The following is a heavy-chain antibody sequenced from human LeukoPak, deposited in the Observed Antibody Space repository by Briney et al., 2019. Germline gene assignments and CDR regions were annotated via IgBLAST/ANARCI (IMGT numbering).Heavy chain of an antibody. CDR3: ARHGAADIVVVVAATGRFDY. CDR2: IYYSGST. Sequence: SETLSLTCTVSGGSISSSSYYWGWIRQPPGKGLEWIGSIYYSGSTYYNPSLKSRVTISVDTSKNQFSLKLSSVTAADTAVYYCARHGAADIVVVVAATGRFDYWGQGTLVTVSS. D-gene: IGHD2-15*01. J-gene: IGHJ4*02. V-gene: IGHV4-39*01. CDR1: GGSISSSSYY.